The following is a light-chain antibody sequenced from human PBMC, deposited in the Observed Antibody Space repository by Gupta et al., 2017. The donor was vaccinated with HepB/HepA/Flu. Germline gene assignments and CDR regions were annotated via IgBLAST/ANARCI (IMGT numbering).Light chain of an antibody. J-gene: IGKJ1*01. CDR3: QQDNKRRT. V-gene: IGKV3-15*01. Sequence: ETVMTQSPATLSLSLGERATLSCRASQSISSNLAWYQQKAGQAPRLLIYGASIRATGISARFSGTGSGTDFTLTISSLQSEDFAIYYCQQDNKRRTFGQGTRVEIK. CDR2: GAS. CDR1: QSISSN.